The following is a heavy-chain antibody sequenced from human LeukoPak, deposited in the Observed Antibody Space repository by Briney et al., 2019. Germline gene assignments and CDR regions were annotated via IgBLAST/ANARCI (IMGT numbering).Heavy chain of an antibody. V-gene: IGHV1-69*13. CDR1: GGTFSSYA. Sequence: ASVKVSCKASGGTFSSYAISWVRQAPGQGLEWMGGIIPIFGTANYAQKFQGRVTITADESTSTAYMELSSLRSEDTAVYYCATPWSSRREYYFDYWGQGTLVTVSS. CDR3: ATPWSSRREYYFDY. J-gene: IGHJ4*02. D-gene: IGHD3-10*01. CDR2: IIPIFGTA.